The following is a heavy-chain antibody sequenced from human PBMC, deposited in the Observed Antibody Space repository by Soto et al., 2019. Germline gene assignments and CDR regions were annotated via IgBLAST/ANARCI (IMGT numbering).Heavy chain of an antibody. V-gene: IGHV4-39*01. CDR2: IYYSGST. CDR1: GGSISSSSYY. J-gene: IGHJ6*02. Sequence: KPSETLSLTCTVSGGSISSSSYYWGWIRQPPGKGLEWIGSIYYSGSTYYNPSLKSRVTISVDTSKNQFSLKLSSVTAADTAVYYCARHVAHYDFWSGYYYYYGMDVWGQGTTVTVSS. CDR3: ARHVAHYDFWSGYYYYYGMDV. D-gene: IGHD3-3*01.